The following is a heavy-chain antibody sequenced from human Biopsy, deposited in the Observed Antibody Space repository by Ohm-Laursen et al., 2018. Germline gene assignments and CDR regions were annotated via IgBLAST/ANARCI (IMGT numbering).Heavy chain of an antibody. V-gene: IGHV4-59*08. Sequence: SDTLSLTWTVSGGSISNYYWSWVRQPPGEGLEWIGYISYSGSTNYNPSLRSRVTISLDTSKDQFSLKLSSVTAADTAVYYCARLPHGDLRYNFDYWGQGTLVTVSS. CDR1: GGSISNYY. J-gene: IGHJ4*02. CDR3: ARLPHGDLRYNFDY. D-gene: IGHD2-21*02. CDR2: ISYSGST.